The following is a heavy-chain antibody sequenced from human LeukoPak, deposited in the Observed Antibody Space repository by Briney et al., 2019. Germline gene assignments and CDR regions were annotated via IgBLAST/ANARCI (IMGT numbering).Heavy chain of an antibody. CDR2: VSGSGSST. D-gene: IGHD6-19*01. CDR3: VRSSGWPDS. CDR1: GFTFSHYA. J-gene: IGHJ4*02. Sequence: GGSLRLSCAASGFTFSHYAMSWVRQAPGKGLEWVSAVSGSGSSTYYADSVKGRFTISRDNAKSTLYLQMNSLSAEDTAVYYSVRSSGWPDSWGQGTLVTVSS. V-gene: IGHV3-23*01.